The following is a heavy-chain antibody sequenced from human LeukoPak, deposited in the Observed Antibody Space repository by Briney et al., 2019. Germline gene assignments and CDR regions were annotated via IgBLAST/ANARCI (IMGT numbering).Heavy chain of an antibody. CDR1: GFRFTDYA. Sequence: PGGSLTLPCAASGFRFTDYAMSWVRQAPGKGLQWVSGISDSGGSSYYTDSVKGRFTISRDNSKNTVFLEMNNLRVEDTAVYFCARHDSNIPWWGQGSLVTVSS. D-gene: IGHD2-21*01. V-gene: IGHV3-23*01. CDR3: ARHDSNIPW. J-gene: IGHJ4*02. CDR2: ISDSGGSS.